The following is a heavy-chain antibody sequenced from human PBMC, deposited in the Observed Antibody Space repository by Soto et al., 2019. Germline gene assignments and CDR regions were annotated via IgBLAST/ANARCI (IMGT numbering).Heavy chain of an antibody. CDR2: INAGNGNT. V-gene: IGHV1-3*01. D-gene: IGHD3-10*01. J-gene: IGHJ6*02. Sequence: ASVKVSCKASGYTFTSYAMHWVRQAPGQRLEWMGWINAGNGNTKYAQKFQGRVTMTTDTSASTAYMELSSLRSEDTAVYYCARDGPSYYYGSGSYIYYYGMDVWGQGTTVTVSS. CDR3: ARDGPSYYYGSGSYIYYYGMDV. CDR1: GYTFTSYA.